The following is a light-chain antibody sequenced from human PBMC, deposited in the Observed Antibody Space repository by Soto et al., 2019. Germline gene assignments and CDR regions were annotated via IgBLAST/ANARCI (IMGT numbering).Light chain of an antibody. CDR2: DAS. J-gene: IGKJ1*01. CDR3: QQRSNWPPTWT. CDR1: QSVGSY. Sequence: EIVLTQSPATLSLSPGERATLSCRASQSVGSYLAWYQHKPGQPPRLLIYDASNRATGIPARFSGSGSGTDFPLTINSLEPEDFTVYYCQQRSNWPPTWTFGQGTKVEIK. V-gene: IGKV3-11*01.